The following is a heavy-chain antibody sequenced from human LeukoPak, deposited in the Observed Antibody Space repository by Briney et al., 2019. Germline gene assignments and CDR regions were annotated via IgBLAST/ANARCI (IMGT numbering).Heavy chain of an antibody. V-gene: IGHV3-7*01. Sequence: GGSLRLSCAASGFNLNSYLMSWVRQAPGRGLEWVANTNKDGSEENCLDSVKGRFTVSRDNAKNSLYLQMNSLRGEDTAVYYCARSNPNRNALDLWGQGTMVTISS. J-gene: IGHJ3*01. CDR3: ARSNPNRNALDL. D-gene: IGHD1-14*01. CDR1: GFNLNSYL. CDR2: TNKDGSEE.